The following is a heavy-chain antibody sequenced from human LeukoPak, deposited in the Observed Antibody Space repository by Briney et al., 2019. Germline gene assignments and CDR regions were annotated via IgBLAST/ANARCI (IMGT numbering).Heavy chain of an antibody. D-gene: IGHD6-19*01. Sequence: SETLSLTCAVYGGSFSGYYWNWIRQPPGKGLEWIGEINHSGSTNYNPSLKSRVTISVDTSKNQFSLKLSSVTAADTAVYYCARFRYSSNFDYWGQGTLVTVSS. CDR2: INHSGST. J-gene: IGHJ4*02. V-gene: IGHV4-34*01. CDR1: GGSFSGYY. CDR3: ARFRYSSNFDY.